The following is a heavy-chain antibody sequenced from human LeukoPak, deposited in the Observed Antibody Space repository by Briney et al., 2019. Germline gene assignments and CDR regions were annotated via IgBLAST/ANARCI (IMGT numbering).Heavy chain of an antibody. Sequence: GGSLRLSCAASGSTFSSYGMHWVRQAPGKGLEWVAVISYDGSNKYYADSVKGRFTISRDNSKNTLYLQMNSLRAEDTAVYYCAKEETGYSGYESRFDYWGQGTLVTVSS. CDR2: ISYDGSNK. J-gene: IGHJ4*02. CDR3: AKEETGYSGYESRFDY. CDR1: GSTFSSYG. V-gene: IGHV3-30*18. D-gene: IGHD5-12*01.